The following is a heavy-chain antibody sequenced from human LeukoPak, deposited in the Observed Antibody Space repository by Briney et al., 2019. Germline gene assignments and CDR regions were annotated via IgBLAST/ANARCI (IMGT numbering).Heavy chain of an antibody. V-gene: IGHV3-30*03. CDR2: ISYDGSNK. CDR3: ARDPNSSGYYFPSYFDY. J-gene: IGHJ4*02. Sequence: GGSLRLSCAASGFTFSSYGMHWVRQAPGKGLEWVAVISYDGSNKYYADSVKSRFTISRDNSKNTLYLQMNSLRAEDTAVYYCARDPNSSGYYFPSYFDYWGQGTLVTVSS. CDR1: GFTFSSYG. D-gene: IGHD3-22*01.